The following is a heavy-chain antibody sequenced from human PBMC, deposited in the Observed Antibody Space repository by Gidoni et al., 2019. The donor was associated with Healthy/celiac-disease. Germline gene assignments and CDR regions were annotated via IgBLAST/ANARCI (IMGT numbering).Heavy chain of an antibody. CDR1: GFHFSSYD. J-gene: IGHJ4*02. D-gene: IGHD6-19*01. V-gene: IGHV3-23*01. CDR2: ISGSGGST. Sequence: EVQLLESGGGLVQPGGSLRRTCAASGFHFSSYDMSWVRQAQGKWLEWVSAISGSGGSTYYADSVKGRFTISRDNSKNTLYLQMNSLRAEDTAVYYCAKGGIAVAGRVLDYWGQGTLVTVSS. CDR3: AKGGIAVAGRVLDY.